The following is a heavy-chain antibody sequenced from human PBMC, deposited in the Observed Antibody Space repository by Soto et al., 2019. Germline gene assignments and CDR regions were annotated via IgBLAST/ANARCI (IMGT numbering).Heavy chain of an antibody. V-gene: IGHV3-23*01. Sequence: GGSLRLSCVACGFTFSDYAMAWVRQSPGKGLEWVSSISGSGGSTYYAGSVKGRFTISRDNSKNTVFLQMNSLRAEDTAVYYCAKDHGMDVWGQGATVTVSS. CDR1: GFTFSDYA. J-gene: IGHJ6*02. CDR2: ISGSGGST. CDR3: AKDHGMDV.